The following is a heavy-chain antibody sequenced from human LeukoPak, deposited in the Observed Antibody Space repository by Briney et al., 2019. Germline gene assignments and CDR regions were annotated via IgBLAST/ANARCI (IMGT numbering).Heavy chain of an antibody. CDR1: GYTFTSYY. V-gene: IGHV1-46*01. Sequence: GASVKVSCKASGYTFTSYYMHWVRQAPGQGLEWMGIINPSGGSTSYAQKFQGRVTMTRDTSTSTVYMELSSLRSEDTAVYYCARDGSQYSGARITNSRTFDYWGQGTLVTVSS. D-gene: IGHD2-8*01. J-gene: IGHJ4*02. CDR2: INPSGGST. CDR3: ARDGSQYSGARITNSRTFDY.